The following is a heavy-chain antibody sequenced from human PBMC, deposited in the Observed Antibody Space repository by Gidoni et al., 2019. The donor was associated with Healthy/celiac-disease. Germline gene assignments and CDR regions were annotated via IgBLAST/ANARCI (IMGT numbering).Heavy chain of an antibody. Sequence: QVQLVESRGGLVKPGGSLRLSCAPSGFPFSDYYMSWIRQAPGKALEWVSYISSSGSTIYYADSVKGRFTISRDNAKNSLYLQRNSLRAEDTAVYYCARGVYGSGSYYNVAFDYWGQGTLVTVSS. D-gene: IGHD3-10*01. J-gene: IGHJ4*02. CDR2: ISSSGSTI. CDR3: ARGVYGSGSYYNVAFDY. CDR1: GFPFSDYY. V-gene: IGHV3-11*01.